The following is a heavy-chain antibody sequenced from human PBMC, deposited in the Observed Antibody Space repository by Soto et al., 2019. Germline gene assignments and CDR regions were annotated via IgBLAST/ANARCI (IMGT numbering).Heavy chain of an antibody. CDR1: GDSVSSNSAA. J-gene: IGHJ5*02. CDR3: ARVVRTCSGGSCYTNWFDP. D-gene: IGHD2-15*01. V-gene: IGHV6-1*01. Sequence: SQTLSLTCAISGDSVSSNSAAWNWIRQSPSRGLEWLGRTYYRSEWYNDYAVSVKSRITINPDTSKNQFSLQLNSVTPEDTAVYYCARVVRTCSGGSCYTNWFDPWGQGTLVTVSS. CDR2: TYYRSEWYN.